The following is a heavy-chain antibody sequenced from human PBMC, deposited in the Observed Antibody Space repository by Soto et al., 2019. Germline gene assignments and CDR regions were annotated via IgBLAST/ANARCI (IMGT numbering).Heavy chain of an antibody. V-gene: IGHV1-18*04. D-gene: IGHD4-4*01. CDR3: ARGSKHDNMDV. Sequence: QVQLVQSGGEVSKPGASVKVSCTTSGYTFTNNGINWVRQAPGQGLEWMGWISGYNANTKYEQKFQGRVTLTTDTLTSTALMELRSLGSDDTAVFYCARGSKHDNMDVWGKGTTVTVSS. CDR1: GYTFTNNG. J-gene: IGHJ6*04. CDR2: ISGYNANT.